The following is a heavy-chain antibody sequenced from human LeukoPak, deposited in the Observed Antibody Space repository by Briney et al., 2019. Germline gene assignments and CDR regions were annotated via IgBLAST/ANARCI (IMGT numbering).Heavy chain of an antibody. Sequence: SETLSLTCTVSGGSIGSYSWSWIRQSPGKGLERIGYIYYSGNTNYNPSLKSRVTISIDTSKQQFSLKLSSVTAADTAVYYCARVRLVGYDILTGYYSFDHWGQGTLVTVSS. CDR1: GGSIGSYS. V-gene: IGHV4-59*01. D-gene: IGHD3-9*01. CDR3: ARVRLVGYDILTGYYSFDH. J-gene: IGHJ4*02. CDR2: IYYSGNT.